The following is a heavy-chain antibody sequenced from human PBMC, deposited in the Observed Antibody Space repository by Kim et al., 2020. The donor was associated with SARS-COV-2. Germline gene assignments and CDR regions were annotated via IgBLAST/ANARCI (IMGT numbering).Heavy chain of an antibody. CDR1: GFTFSSYE. CDR3: ARYGDYKGDAFDI. CDR2: ISSSGSTI. Sequence: GGSLRLSCAASGFTFSSYEMNWVRQAPGKGLEWVSYISSSGSTIYYADSVKGRFTISRDNAKNSLYLQMNSLRAEDTAVYYCARYGDYKGDAFDIWGQGTMVTVSS. J-gene: IGHJ3*02. V-gene: IGHV3-48*03. D-gene: IGHD4-17*01.